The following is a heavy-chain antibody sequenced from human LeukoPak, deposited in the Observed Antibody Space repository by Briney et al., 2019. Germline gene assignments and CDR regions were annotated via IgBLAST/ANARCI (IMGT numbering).Heavy chain of an antibody. CDR2: IYYSGST. CDR1: GGSISSYY. V-gene: IGHV4-59*12. Sequence: NPSETLSLTCTVSGGSISSYYWSWIRQPPGKGLEWIGYIYYSGSTNYNPSLKSRVTISVDTSKNQFSLKLSSVTAADTAVYYCARDQEATVTSVYYYGMDVWGQGTTVTVSS. CDR3: ARDQEATVTSVYYYGMDV. D-gene: IGHD4-17*01. J-gene: IGHJ6*02.